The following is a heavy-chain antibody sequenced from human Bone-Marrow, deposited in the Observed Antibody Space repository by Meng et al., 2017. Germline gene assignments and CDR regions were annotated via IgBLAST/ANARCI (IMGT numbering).Heavy chain of an antibody. V-gene: IGHV4-61*01. CDR1: GGSVSSGSYY. CDR2: IYYSGST. D-gene: IGHD6-6*01. Sequence: QGKLQEPVPRRVRPSETLSLTCTVSGGSVSSGSYYWSWIRQPPGKGLEWIGHIYYSGSTNYNPSLKSRVTISVDTSKNQFSLKLSSVTAADTAVYFCARSSTSPASYFFDYWGQGTLVTVSS. CDR3: ARSSTSPASYFFDY. J-gene: IGHJ4*02.